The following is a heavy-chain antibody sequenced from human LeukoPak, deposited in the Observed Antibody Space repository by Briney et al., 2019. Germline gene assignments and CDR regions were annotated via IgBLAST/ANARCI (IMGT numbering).Heavy chain of an antibody. CDR3: ARRGYSYGGGIDY. D-gene: IGHD5-18*01. J-gene: IGHJ4*02. CDR2: INPSGGST. CDR1: GYTFTSYY. V-gene: IGHV1-46*01. Sequence: GSVKVSCKASGYTFTSYYMHWVRQAPGQGLEWMRIINPSGGSTSYAQRFQGRVTMTRDTSTSTVYMELSSLRSEDTAMYYCARRGYSYGGGIDYWGQGTLVTVSS.